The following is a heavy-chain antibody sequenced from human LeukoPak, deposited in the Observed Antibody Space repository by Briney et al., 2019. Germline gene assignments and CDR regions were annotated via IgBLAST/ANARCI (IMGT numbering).Heavy chain of an antibody. CDR1: GFTFSSYA. V-gene: IGHV3-23*01. Sequence: PGGSLRLSCAASGFTFSSYAMSWVRQAPGKGLEWVSAISGSGGSTYYADSVKGRFTISRDNSKNTLYLQMNSLRAEDTAVFYCVRDRPGGTHNFWGQGTLVTVSS. CDR3: VRDRPGGTHNF. CDR2: ISGSGGST. D-gene: IGHD1-20*01. J-gene: IGHJ4*02.